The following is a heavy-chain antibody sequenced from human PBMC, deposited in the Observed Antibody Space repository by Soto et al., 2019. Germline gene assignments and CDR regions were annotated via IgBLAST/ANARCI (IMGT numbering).Heavy chain of an antibody. CDR3: ASNSYSRLDNDY. CDR2: IYYSGST. CDR1: GGAISSGDYS. D-gene: IGHD3-22*01. V-gene: IGHV4-30-4*01. Sequence: PAETLSLTCTPSGGAISSGDYSWSWIRQPPGKGLEWIGYIYYSGSTYYNPSLKSRVTISVDTSKNQFSLKLSSVTAADTAVYYCASNSYSRLDNDYWGQGTLVTVSS. J-gene: IGHJ4*02.